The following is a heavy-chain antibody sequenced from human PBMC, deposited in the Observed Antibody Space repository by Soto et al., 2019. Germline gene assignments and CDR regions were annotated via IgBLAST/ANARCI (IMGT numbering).Heavy chain of an antibody. CDR2: ISYDGSNK. CDR1: GFTFSSYW. D-gene: IGHD1-26*01. V-gene: IGHV3-30-3*01. Sequence: HPGGSLRLSCAASGFTFSSYWMHCVRHAPGKGLEWVAVISYDGSNKYYADSVKGRFTISRDNSKNTLYLQMNSLRAEDTAVYYCARTKGIVGASAAFDIWRQGTMVTVSS. J-gene: IGHJ3*02. CDR3: ARTKGIVGASAAFDI.